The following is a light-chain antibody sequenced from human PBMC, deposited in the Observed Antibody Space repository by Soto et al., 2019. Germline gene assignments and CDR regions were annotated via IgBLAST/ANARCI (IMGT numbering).Light chain of an antibody. CDR2: EVS. Sequence: QSALTQPASVSGSPGQSITISCTGTSSDVGSYNYVSWYQQHPGKAPQLMIYEVSNRPSGVSNRFSGSKSGNTASLTISGLQAEDEADYYCNSYTSSTTLVFGGGTKLTVL. J-gene: IGLJ2*01. CDR1: SSDVGSYNY. CDR3: NSYTSSTTLV. V-gene: IGLV2-14*01.